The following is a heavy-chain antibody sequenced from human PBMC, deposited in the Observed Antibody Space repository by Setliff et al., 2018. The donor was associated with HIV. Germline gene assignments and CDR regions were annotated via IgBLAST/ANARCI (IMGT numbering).Heavy chain of an antibody. CDR1: GGSISSGSYY. CDR3: ARWGEAADFQH. CDR2: IYTSGST. D-gene: IGHD2-15*01. V-gene: IGHV4-61*02. J-gene: IGHJ1*01. Sequence: NPSETLSLTCTVSGGSISSGSYYWSWIRQPAGKGLEWIGRIYTSGSTNYNPSLKSRVTISVDTSKNQFSLKLSSVTAADTAVYYCARWGEAADFQHWGQGTLVTVSS.